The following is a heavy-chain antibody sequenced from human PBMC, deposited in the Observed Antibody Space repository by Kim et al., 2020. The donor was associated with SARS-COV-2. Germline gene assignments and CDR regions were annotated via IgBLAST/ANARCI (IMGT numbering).Heavy chain of an antibody. V-gene: IGHV3-49*04. CDR2: ISKNADGVTI. Sequence: GGSLRLSCKTSGFTFADYPMSWVRQAPGKGLEWVGVISKNADGVTIEYAASVEGRFTISRDNSKIIAYLQMISLKTDDTAVYLCQTSSLYFGDLAQQNYLDFGGQGTVVPVSS. D-gene: IGHD3-10*01. CDR3: QTSSLYFGDLAQQNYLDF. J-gene: IGHJ4*02. CDR1: GFTFADYP.